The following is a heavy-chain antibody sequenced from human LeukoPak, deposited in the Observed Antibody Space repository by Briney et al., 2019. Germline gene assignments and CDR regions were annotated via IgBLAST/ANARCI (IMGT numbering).Heavy chain of an antibody. CDR3: ARAPDYDYVWGNYRL. V-gene: IGHV4-59*01. J-gene: IGHJ3*01. CDR2: IFHSGST. D-gene: IGHD3-16*02. CDR1: GASISSYY. Sequence: SETLSLTCTASGASISSYYWRWIRQPPGKGLEWIGHIFHSGSTNYDPSLKSRVTISVDTSKNQLSLKLSSVTAADTDVYYCARAPDYDYVWGNYRLWGQGTMVTVSS.